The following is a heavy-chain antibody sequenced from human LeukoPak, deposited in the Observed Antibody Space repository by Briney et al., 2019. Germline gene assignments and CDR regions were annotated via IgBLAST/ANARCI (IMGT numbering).Heavy chain of an antibody. CDR2: IKSDGST. CDR3: ARAPSEIGGYYPEYFRH. V-gene: IGHV3-74*01. Sequence: PGGSLRLSCAASGFTFSSYWMHCVRQAPGKGLVWVSRIKSDGSTRYADSVKGRFTISRDNAKNTVSLQMTSLRGDDTILYYCARAPSEIGGYYPEYFRHWGQGTLVIVSS. J-gene: IGHJ1*01. D-gene: IGHD3-22*01. CDR1: GFTFSSYW.